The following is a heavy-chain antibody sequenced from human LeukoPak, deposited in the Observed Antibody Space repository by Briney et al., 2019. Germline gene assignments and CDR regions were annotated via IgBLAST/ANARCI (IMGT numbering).Heavy chain of an antibody. CDR3: ARGGKGYSYAY. CDR2: INHSGST. J-gene: IGHJ4*02. CDR1: GGSFSGYY. Sequence: SETLSLTCAVYGGSFSGYYWSWIRQPPGKGLEWIGEINHSGSTNYNPSLKSRVTISVDTSKNQFSLKLSSVTAADTAVYYCARGGKGYSYAYWGQGTLVTVSS. D-gene: IGHD5-18*01. V-gene: IGHV4-34*01.